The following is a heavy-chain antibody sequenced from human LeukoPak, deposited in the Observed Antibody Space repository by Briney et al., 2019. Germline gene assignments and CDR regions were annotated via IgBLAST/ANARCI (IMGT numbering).Heavy chain of an antibody. CDR1: GYSISSGYY. CDR2: IYHSGTT. D-gene: IGHD5-12*01. Sequence: SETLSLTCAASGYSISSGYYWGWIRQPPGKGLEWIGSIYHSGTTYYNSSLKSRVTISVDTSKNQFSLNLNSVTAADTAVYYCVRGVATVVNRFDYWGQGTLVTVSS. CDR3: VRGVATVVNRFDY. V-gene: IGHV4-38-2*01. J-gene: IGHJ4*02.